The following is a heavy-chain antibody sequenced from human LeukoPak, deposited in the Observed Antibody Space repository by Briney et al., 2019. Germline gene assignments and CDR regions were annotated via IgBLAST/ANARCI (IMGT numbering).Heavy chain of an antibody. Sequence: PSKTLSLTCTVSGGSISSSTYYWGWIRQPPGKGLEWIGSIYYSGSTSYNPSLKSRVTISVDTSKNQFSLKLDSVTAADTAVYYCARNASDSGTSYFDYWGQGTLVTVSS. V-gene: IGHV4-39*01. J-gene: IGHJ4*02. CDR2: IYYSGST. D-gene: IGHD1-26*01. CDR1: GGSISSSTYY. CDR3: ARNASDSGTSYFDY.